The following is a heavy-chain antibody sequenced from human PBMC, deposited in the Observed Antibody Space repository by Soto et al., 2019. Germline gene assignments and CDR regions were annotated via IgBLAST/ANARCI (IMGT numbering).Heavy chain of an antibody. CDR3: ARGRDVTTITPPYFDY. V-gene: IGHV4-34*01. CDR1: GGSFTGYY. D-gene: IGHD5-12*01. CDR2: IDHRESA. J-gene: IGHJ4*02. Sequence: QVQLQEWGAGLLKPSETLSLTCAVYGGSFTGYYWSWIRQPPGKGLEWIGEIDHRESANYNPSLKARVTMSVDTSTNQFSLRLSSVTAAYTAVYYCARGRDVTTITPPYFDYWGQGTLVTVSS.